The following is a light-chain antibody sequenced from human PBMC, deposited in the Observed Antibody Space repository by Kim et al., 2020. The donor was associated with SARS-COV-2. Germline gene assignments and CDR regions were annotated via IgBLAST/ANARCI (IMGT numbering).Light chain of an antibody. V-gene: IGKV3-11*01. CDR1: QNIRNS. J-gene: IGKJ4*01. Sequence: PGERATLSCRASQNIRNSLAWYQQKPGQAPRLLIFDASKRATGLPAKISGSGSVTHFTLTISSLESEDFAIYYCQQRTNWPLTFGGGTKVDI. CDR3: QQRTNWPLT. CDR2: DAS.